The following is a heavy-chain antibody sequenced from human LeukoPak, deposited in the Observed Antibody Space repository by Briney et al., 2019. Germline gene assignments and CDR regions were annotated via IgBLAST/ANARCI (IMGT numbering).Heavy chain of an antibody. Sequence: QPSETLSLTCSVSGGPITVYHWIWIRQPPGKGLEFIGYIHYTGSTNYNSSLTGRISISTDTSKNQFSLKLSSVTAADTAVYYCARAFRGIFGVFEAFDIWGQGTMVTVSS. CDR3: ARAFRGIFGVFEAFDI. D-gene: IGHD3-3*01. CDR1: GGPITVYH. CDR2: IHYTGST. V-gene: IGHV4-59*08. J-gene: IGHJ3*02.